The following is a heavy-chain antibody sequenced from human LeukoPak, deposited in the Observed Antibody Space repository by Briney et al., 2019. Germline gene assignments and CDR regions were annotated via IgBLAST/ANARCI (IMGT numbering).Heavy chain of an antibody. CDR3: ARVRHDFWSGYVFDY. Sequence: SETLSLTCAVYGVSFSGYYWSWIRQPPGKGLEWIGEINHSGSTNYNPSLKSRVTISVDTSKNQFSLKLSSVTAADTAVYYCARVRHDFWSGYVFDYWGQGTLVTVSS. D-gene: IGHD3-3*01. CDR2: INHSGST. V-gene: IGHV4-34*01. CDR1: GVSFSGYY. J-gene: IGHJ4*02.